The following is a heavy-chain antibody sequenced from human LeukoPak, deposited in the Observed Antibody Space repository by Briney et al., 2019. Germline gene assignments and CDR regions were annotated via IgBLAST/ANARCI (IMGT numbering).Heavy chain of an antibody. V-gene: IGHV4-38-2*02. Sequence: SETLSLTCTVSGYSISSGYYWGWIRQPPGKGLEWIGSIYHSGSTYYNPSLKSRVTISVDTSKNQFSLKLSSVTAADTAVYYCARVNYDFWSGYSHYYMDVWGKGTTVTVSS. CDR1: GYSISSGYY. D-gene: IGHD3-3*01. CDR2: IYHSGST. J-gene: IGHJ6*03. CDR3: ARVNYDFWSGYSHYYMDV.